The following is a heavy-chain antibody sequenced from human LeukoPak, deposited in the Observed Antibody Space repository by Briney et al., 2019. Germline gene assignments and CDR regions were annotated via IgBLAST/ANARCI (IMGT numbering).Heavy chain of an antibody. CDR1: GFTVSNYY. CDR3: AREEPQYCSGGSCPNWFDP. CDR2: IYSGGST. Sequence: GGSLRLSCAASGFTVSNYYMSWVRQAPGSGLEWVSVIYSGGSTYYADSVRGRFTISRDNSKNTLYLQMNSLRAEDTAVYYCAREEPQYCSGGSCPNWFDPWGQGTLVTVSS. V-gene: IGHV3-66*01. D-gene: IGHD2-15*01. J-gene: IGHJ5*02.